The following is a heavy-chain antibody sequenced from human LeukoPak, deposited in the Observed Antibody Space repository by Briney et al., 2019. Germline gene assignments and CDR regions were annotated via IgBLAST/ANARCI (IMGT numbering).Heavy chain of an antibody. CDR1: ANTLGYY. D-gene: IGHD3-10*01. V-gene: IGHV1-2*02. CDR3: ARDLSITMVRAPFY. J-gene: IGHJ4*02. Sequence: GASVKVSCKASANTLGYYIHWVRQAPGQGLGWMGWINPNSGGTNYAQKFQGRVTMTRDTSISTAFMELSRLRSDDTAVYYCARDLSITMVRAPFYWGPGTPVTVSS. CDR2: INPNSGGT.